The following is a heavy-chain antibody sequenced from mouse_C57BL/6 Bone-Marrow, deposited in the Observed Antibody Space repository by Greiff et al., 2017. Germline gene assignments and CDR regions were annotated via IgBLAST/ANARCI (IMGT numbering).Heavy chain of an antibody. J-gene: IGHJ1*03. D-gene: IGHD2-5*01. CDR2: IYPRSGNT. Sequence: QVQLQQSGAELARPGASVKLSCKASGYTFTSYGISWVKQRTGQGLEWIGEIYPRSGNTNYNEKFKGKATLAADKSSSTAYMELRSLTSEDSAVYFCARPPLYYSNSHWYFDVWGTGTTVTVSS. CDR1: GYTFTSYG. V-gene: IGHV1-81*01. CDR3: ARPPLYYSNSHWYFDV.